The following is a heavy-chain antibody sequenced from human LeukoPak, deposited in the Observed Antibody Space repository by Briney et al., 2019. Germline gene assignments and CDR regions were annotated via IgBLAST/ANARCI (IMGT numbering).Heavy chain of an antibody. V-gene: IGHV3-33*01. J-gene: IGHJ4*02. CDR3: ATEKGDSPDY. D-gene: IGHD3-16*01. CDR2: IWYDGSNK. Sequence: PGRSLRLSCAASGFTFSSYGMHLVRQAPGKGLEWVAVIWYDGSNKYYADSVKGRFTISRDNSKNTLYLQMNSLRAEDTAVYYCATEKGDSPDYWGQGTLVTVSS. CDR1: GFTFSSYG.